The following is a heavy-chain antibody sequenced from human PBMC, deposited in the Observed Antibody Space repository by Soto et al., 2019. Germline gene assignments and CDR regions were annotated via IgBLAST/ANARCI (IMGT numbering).Heavy chain of an antibody. V-gene: IGHV1-69*02. CDR2: IAPILGIA. Sequence: QVQLVQSGAEVRKPGSSVKVSCKTSGDTFNKYTLNWVRQAPGQGLEWMGKIAPILGIANYAQKIQCRLTITADKSTNTVYMELNSLTSEDTAVYYCARMKGLVNPSTNYGLDVWGQGTTVSVSS. CDR1: GDTFNKYT. D-gene: IGHD3-9*01. CDR3: ARMKGLVNPSTNYGLDV. J-gene: IGHJ6*02.